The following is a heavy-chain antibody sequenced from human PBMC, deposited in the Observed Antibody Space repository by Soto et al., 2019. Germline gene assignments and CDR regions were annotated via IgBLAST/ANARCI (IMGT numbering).Heavy chain of an antibody. V-gene: IGHV4-4*02. D-gene: IGHD2-15*01. J-gene: IGHJ5*02. Sequence: SETLSLTCAVSSGSISSSNWWNWVRQPPGKGLEWIGEIYHSGSTNYNPSLKSRVTISVDKSKNQFSLKLSSVTAADTAVYYCARSASQGSWFDPWGQGTLVTVSS. CDR1: SGSISSSNW. CDR3: ARSASQGSWFDP. CDR2: IYHSGST.